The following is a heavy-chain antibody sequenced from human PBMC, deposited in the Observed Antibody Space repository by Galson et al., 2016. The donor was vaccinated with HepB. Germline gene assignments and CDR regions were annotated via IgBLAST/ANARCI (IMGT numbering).Heavy chain of an antibody. Sequence: SVKVSCKASGYTFTSRGISWVRQAPGQGLEWMGWISAYDGHTNYGQKLLDRLTMTTDTSTSTAYMELRSLRSDDTAVYYCARDQAPLPGDYWGQGTLVTVSS. J-gene: IGHJ4*02. D-gene: IGHD2-15*01. V-gene: IGHV1-18*01. CDR3: ARDQAPLPGDY. CDR1: GYTFTSRG. CDR2: ISAYDGHT.